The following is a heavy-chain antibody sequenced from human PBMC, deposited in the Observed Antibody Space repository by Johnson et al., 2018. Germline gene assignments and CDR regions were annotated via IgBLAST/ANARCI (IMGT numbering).Heavy chain of an antibody. V-gene: IGHV3-23*01. J-gene: IGHJ6*02. Sequence: VQLQESGGGLVRPGGSXRLSCASSGFIFSDYAMSWVRQDPGKGLEWVSGISGRGNSLHNADYVKGRFTISRDNSKETLYLQMNSLRDEDTAVYYCAKVRSGWYETYYNYYYGMDVWGQGTMVTVSS. D-gene: IGHD6-19*01. CDR2: ISGRGNSL. CDR3: AKVRSGWYETYYNYYYGMDV. CDR1: GFIFSDYA.